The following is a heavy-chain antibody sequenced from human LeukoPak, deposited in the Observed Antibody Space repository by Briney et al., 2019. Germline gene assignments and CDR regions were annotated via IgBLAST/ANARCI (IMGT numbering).Heavy chain of an antibody. V-gene: IGHV3-30*18. J-gene: IGHJ6*02. CDR3: AKASVYVYYGMDV. CDR1: GFTFSNFG. D-gene: IGHD3-16*02. Sequence: PGGSLRLSCAASGFTFSNFGMHWVRQAPGQGLEWVAVISYDGSNKYYADSVKGRFTISRDNSENTLYLQMNSLRAEDTAVYYCAKASVYVYYGMDVWGQGTTVTVSS. CDR2: ISYDGSNK.